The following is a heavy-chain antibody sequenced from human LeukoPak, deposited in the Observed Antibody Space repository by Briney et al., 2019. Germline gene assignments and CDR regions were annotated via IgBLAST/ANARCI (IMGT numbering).Heavy chain of an antibody. D-gene: IGHD2-15*01. CDR2: ISYDGSNK. J-gene: IGHJ6*02. V-gene: IGHV3-30-3*01. CDR1: GFTFSGYA. Sequence: PGRSLRLFCAASGFTFSGYAMHWVRQAPGKGLEWVAVISYDGSNKYYADSVKGRFTISRGNSKNTLYLQMNSLRAEDTAVYYCARDGIVAVVAATPGYYGMDVWGQGTTVTVSS. CDR3: ARDGIVAVVAATPGYYGMDV.